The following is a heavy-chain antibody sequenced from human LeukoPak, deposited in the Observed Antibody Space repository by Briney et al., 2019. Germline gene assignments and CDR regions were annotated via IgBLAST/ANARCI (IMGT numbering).Heavy chain of an antibody. CDR1: GFTFSNYA. CDR2: ISGSGGST. Sequence: GGSLRLSCVASGFTFSNYAMSWARQAPGKGLEWVSTISGSGGSTYYADSVKGRFIISRDNSKNMLYLQMNSLGAEDTAVYYCARVGILTGFPTFDYWGQGTLVTVSS. J-gene: IGHJ4*02. D-gene: IGHD3-9*01. CDR3: ARVGILTGFPTFDY. V-gene: IGHV3-23*01.